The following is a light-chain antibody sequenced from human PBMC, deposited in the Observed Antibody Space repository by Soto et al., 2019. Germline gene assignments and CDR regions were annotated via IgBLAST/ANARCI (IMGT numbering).Light chain of an antibody. CDR2: DAS. CDR1: QGIGIY. CDR3: QNYNSVPLT. J-gene: IGKJ4*01. Sequence: DIQMTQSPSSLSASVGDSVTITCRASQGIGIYLAWFLQRPGQVPELLIYDASTLHSGVPSRFRGSGSGTDFTLTISSLQPEDVATYYCQNYNSVPLTFGGGTKVEIK. V-gene: IGKV1-27*01.